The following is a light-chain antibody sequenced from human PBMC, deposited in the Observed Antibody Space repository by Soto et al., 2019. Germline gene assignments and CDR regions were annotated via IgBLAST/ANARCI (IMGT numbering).Light chain of an antibody. Sequence: QSVLTQPPSASGSPGQSVTISCTGTSSGIGGYNFVSWYQQHPGKAPKLMIFEVSDRPSGVSNRFSGSKSGNTASLTISGLQTDDEADYYCSSYSRSSTLYVFGTGTKVTVL. CDR3: SSYSRSSTLYV. V-gene: IGLV2-14*01. CDR2: EVS. J-gene: IGLJ1*01. CDR1: SSGIGGYNF.